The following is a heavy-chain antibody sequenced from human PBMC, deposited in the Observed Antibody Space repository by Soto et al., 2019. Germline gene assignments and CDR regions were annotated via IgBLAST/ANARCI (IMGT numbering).Heavy chain of an antibody. J-gene: IGHJ5*02. V-gene: IGHV4-59*08. Sequence: PSETLSLTCTVSGGSISSYYWSWIRQPPGKGLEWIGYIYYSGSTNYNPSLKSRVTISVDTSKNQFSLKLSSVTAADTAVYYCARQGPNYDFWSGYRPTLNWFDPWGQGTLVTVSS. CDR2: IYYSGST. D-gene: IGHD3-3*01. CDR3: ARQGPNYDFWSGYRPTLNWFDP. CDR1: GGSISSYY.